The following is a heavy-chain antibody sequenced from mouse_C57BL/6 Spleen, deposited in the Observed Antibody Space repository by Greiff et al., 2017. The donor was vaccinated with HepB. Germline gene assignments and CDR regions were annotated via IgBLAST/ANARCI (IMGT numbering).Heavy chain of an antibody. V-gene: IGHV1-85*01. CDR1: GYTFTSYD. J-gene: IGHJ4*01. CDR3: ARTTTED. D-gene: IGHD1-1*01. Sequence: VKLVESGPELVKPGASVKLSCKASGYTFTSYDINWVKQRPGQGLEWIGWIYPRDGSTKYNEKFKGKATLTVDTSSSTAYMELHSLTSEDSAVYCCARTTTEDWGQGTSVTVSS. CDR2: IYPRDGST.